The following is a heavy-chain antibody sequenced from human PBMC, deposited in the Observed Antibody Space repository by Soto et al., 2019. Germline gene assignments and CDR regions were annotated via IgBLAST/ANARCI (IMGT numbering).Heavy chain of an antibody. Sequence: GGSLRLSCAASGFTFSSYAMTWVRQAPGKGLEWVSSISTSGGSTYYADSVKGRFTISRDNSKNTLYLQMNSLRAEDTALYYCAKEFSWWNYWGQGTLVTVSS. D-gene: IGHD2-15*01. CDR2: ISTSGGST. CDR3: AKEFSWWNY. V-gene: IGHV3-23*01. CDR1: GFTFSSYA. J-gene: IGHJ4*02.